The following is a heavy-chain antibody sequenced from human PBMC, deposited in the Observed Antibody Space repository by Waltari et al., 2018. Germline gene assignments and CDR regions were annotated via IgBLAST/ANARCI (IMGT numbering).Heavy chain of an antibody. J-gene: IGHJ3*02. D-gene: IGHD3-22*01. CDR1: GDSITSHF. V-gene: IGHV4-59*11. CDR2: MYFSGTH. CDR3: ARLPRGSVIIGAFDI. Sequence: VQLQESGPGLVKPSETLSLSCDVPGDSITSHFWSWIRQAPGKVLEWIGYMYFSGTHNYNPSLKSRVTISIDTSKNHFSLNLRSVTAADTAIYYCARLPRGSVIIGAFDIWGQGTQVTVSS.